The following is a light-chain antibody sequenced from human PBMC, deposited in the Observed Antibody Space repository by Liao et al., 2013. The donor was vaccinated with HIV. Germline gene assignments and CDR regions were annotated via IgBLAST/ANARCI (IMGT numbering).Light chain of an antibody. Sequence: SYDLTQPPSVSVSPGQTATITCSGDELGDKYVSWYQQKPGQAPVLVIYKDNERPSGIPERFSGSSSGTTVTLTISGVQAEDEADYYCQSADRSATYEVFGGGTKLSVL. CDR3: QSADRSATYEV. J-gene: IGLJ3*02. V-gene: IGLV3-25*03. CDR2: KDN. CDR1: ELGDKY.